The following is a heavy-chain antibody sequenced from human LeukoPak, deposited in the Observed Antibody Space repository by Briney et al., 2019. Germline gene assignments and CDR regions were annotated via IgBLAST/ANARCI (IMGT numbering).Heavy chain of an antibody. J-gene: IGHJ6*02. Sequence: SETLSLTCTVSGGSISSSSYYWGWIRQPPGQGLEWIGSIYYSGSTYYNPSLKSRVTISVDTSKNQFSLKLSSVTAADTAVYYCARRNIYGGYYGMDVWGQGTTVTVSS. D-gene: IGHD4-17*01. CDR2: IYYSGST. CDR1: GGSISSSSYY. CDR3: ARRNIYGGYYGMDV. V-gene: IGHV4-39*01.